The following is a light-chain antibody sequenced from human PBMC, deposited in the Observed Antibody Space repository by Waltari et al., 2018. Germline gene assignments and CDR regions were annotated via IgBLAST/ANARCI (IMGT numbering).Light chain of an antibody. V-gene: IGKV3-20*01. CDR1: QSVSSSY. J-gene: IGKJ2*01. Sequence: EIVLTQSPGTLSLSPGESATLSCRGSQSVSSSYLAWYQQKPGQAPRLLIYGASGRATGIPDRFSGSGSGTDFTLTISRLEPEDFAVYYCQQYGSSAYTFGQGTKLEIK. CDR3: QQYGSSAYT. CDR2: GAS.